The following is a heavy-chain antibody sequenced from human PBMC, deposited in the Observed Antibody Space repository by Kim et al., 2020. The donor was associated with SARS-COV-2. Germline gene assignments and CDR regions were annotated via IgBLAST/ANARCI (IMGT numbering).Heavy chain of an antibody. Sequence: GGSLRLSCAASGFTFSSYAMHWVRQAPGKGLEWVAVISYDGSNKYYADSVKGRFTISRDNSKNTLYLQMNSLRAEDTAVYYCARAPTYCSGGSCYTLSYFDYWGQGTLVTVSS. D-gene: IGHD2-15*01. J-gene: IGHJ4*02. CDR2: ISYDGSNK. CDR1: GFTFSSYA. CDR3: ARAPTYCSGGSCYTLSYFDY. V-gene: IGHV3-30-3*01.